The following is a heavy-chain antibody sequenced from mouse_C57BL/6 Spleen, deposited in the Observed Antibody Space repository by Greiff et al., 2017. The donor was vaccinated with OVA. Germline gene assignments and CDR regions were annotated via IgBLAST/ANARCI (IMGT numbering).Heavy chain of an antibody. CDR2: IYPGDGDT. CDR3: AREDNYGSSPFAY. D-gene: IGHD1-1*01. CDR1: GYAFSSSW. V-gene: IGHV1-82*01. Sequence: VQLQQSGPELVKPGASVKISCKASGYAFSSSWMNWVKQRPGKGLEWIGRIYPGDGDTNYNGKFKGKATLTADKSSSTAYMQLSSLTSEDSAVYFCAREDNYGSSPFAYWGQGTLVTVSA. J-gene: IGHJ3*01.